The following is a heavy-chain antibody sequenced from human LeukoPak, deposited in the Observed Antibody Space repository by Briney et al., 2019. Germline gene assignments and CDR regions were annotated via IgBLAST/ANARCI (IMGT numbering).Heavy chain of an antibody. CDR1: GFTFTNYN. CDR3: ARDFEAAGEDY. J-gene: IGHJ4*02. V-gene: IGHV3-48*01. D-gene: IGHD6-13*01. CDR2: ISSSNSLI. Sequence: GGSLRLSCAASGFTFTNYNMNWVRQPPGKGPEWVSYISSSNSLIYYADSVKGRFAISRDNAKNSLHLQMNSLRAEDTAIYYCARDFEAAGEDYWGQGTLVTVSS.